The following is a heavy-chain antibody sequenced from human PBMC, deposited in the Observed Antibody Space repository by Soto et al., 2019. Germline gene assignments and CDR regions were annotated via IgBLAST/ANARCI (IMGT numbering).Heavy chain of an antibody. Sequence: APVKVSCKASGYTFTSYAMQWVRQATGQRLEWMGWINAGNGNTKYSQKFQGRVTITRDTSASTAYMELSSLRSEDTAVYYCARAWVIYSSGWYGSGPDAFDIWGQGTMVTVSS. CDR1: GYTFTSYA. D-gene: IGHD6-19*01. CDR2: INAGNGNT. CDR3: ARAWVIYSSGWYGSGPDAFDI. J-gene: IGHJ3*02. V-gene: IGHV1-3*01.